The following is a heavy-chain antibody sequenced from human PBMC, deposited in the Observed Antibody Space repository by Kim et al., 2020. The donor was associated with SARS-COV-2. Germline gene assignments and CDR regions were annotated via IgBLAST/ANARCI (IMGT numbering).Heavy chain of an antibody. V-gene: IGHV3-72*01. CDR2: TRNDFTT. CDR1: GLTLSDHY. J-gene: IGHJ6*02. D-gene: IGHD3-16*02. CDR3: GRHISYRGMDI. Sequence: GGSLRLSCVVSGLTLSDHYIDWVRLTPGVGLEWLGRTRNDFTTEHAASVQGRFTVPRDNLRNTAFLQMNSLRSDDTGVYYCGRHISYRGMDIWVQGTTVTVSS.